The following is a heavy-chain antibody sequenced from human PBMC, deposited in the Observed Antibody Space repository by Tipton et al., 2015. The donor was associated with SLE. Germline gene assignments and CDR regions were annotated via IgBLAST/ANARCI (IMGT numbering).Heavy chain of an antibody. V-gene: IGHV3-23*04. CDR3: AKNRARGRSDVVGACDV. Sequence: VQLVQSGGGVVQPGRSLRLSCAASGFSFSNYEMNWVRWAPGKGLEWLSKIGSNGALIYYADSVKGRFTISRDDSTNTLNLQMSSLRADDTAVYYCAKNRARGRSDVVGACDVRGQGTLVTVSS. CDR1: GFSFSNYE. CDR2: IGSNGALI. J-gene: IGHJ3*01. D-gene: IGHD2-21*01.